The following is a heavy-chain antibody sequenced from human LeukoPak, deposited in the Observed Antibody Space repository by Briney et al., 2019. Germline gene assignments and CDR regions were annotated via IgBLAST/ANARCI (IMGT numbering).Heavy chain of an antibody. D-gene: IGHD3-10*01. V-gene: IGHV4-34*01. J-gene: IGHJ5*02. CDR3: ARGVGYYGSGSPRNWFDP. Sequence: PSETLSLTCAVYGGSFSGYYWSWIRQPPGKGLEWIGEINDSGSTNYNPSLKSRVTISVDTSKNQFSLKLSSVTAADTAVYYCARGVGYYGSGSPRNWFDPWGQGTLVTVSS. CDR1: GGSFSGYY. CDR2: INDSGST.